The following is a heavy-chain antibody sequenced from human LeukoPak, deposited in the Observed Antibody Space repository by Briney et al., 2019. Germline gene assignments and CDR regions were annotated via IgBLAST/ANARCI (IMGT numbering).Heavy chain of an antibody. J-gene: IGHJ6*03. CDR3: ARHGPPRVGYSYGRKNYYYYMDV. CDR2: INHSGST. V-gene: IGHV4-34*01. D-gene: IGHD5-18*01. Sequence: PSETLSLTCAVYGGSFSGYYWSWIRQPPGKGLEWIGEINHSGSTNYNPSLKSRVTISVDTSKNQFSLKLSSVTAADTAVYYCARHGPPRVGYSYGRKNYYYYMDVWGKGTTVTISS. CDR1: GGSFSGYY.